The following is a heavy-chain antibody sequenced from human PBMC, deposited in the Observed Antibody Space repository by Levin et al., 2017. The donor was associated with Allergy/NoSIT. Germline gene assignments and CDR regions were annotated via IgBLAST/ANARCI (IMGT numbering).Heavy chain of an antibody. D-gene: IGHD2-2*01. V-gene: IGHV3-74*01. J-gene: IGHJ4*02. CDR3: ARGGCSSTSCLDY. Sequence: GESLKISCAASGFTFSRNYMHWVRQAPGKGLVWVSRITLDVTDTYYADSVKGRFTISRDNAENTLFLQMNSLRAEDTAIYYCARGGCSSTSCLDYWGQGILVTVSS. CDR1: GFTFSRNY. CDR2: ITLDVTDT.